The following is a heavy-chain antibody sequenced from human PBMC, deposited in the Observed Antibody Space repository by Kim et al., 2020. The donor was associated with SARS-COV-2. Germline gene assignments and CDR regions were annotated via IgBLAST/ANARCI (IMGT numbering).Heavy chain of an antibody. CDR3: ATKGIRARGQWYFGL. D-gene: IGHD6-13*01. J-gene: IGHJ2*01. CDR2: LSDGGGDT. Sequence: GGSLRLSCAASGFTFSSFAMTWVRQAPGKGLEWVSILSDGGGDTFYADSVKGRFTISRDNSKKTLYLQMNSLRAEDTAVYYCATKGIRARGQWYFGLWGRGTLVTVSS. V-gene: IGHV3-23*01. CDR1: GFTFSSFA.